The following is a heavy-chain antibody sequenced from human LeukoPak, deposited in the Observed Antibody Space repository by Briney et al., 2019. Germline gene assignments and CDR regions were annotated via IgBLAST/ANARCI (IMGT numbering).Heavy chain of an antibody. Sequence: GGSLRLSCAASGFIFSNYAMNWVRQAPGKGLEWVSNISGTGSSTNYADSVKGRFTISRDNSKNTLYLQMNSLRAEDTAVYYCAKLSASTVSTARSYYGMDDWGQGTTVTVSS. J-gene: IGHJ6*02. CDR2: ISGTGSST. D-gene: IGHD4-17*01. CDR3: AKLSASTVSTARSYYGMDD. CDR1: GFIFSNYA. V-gene: IGHV3-23*01.